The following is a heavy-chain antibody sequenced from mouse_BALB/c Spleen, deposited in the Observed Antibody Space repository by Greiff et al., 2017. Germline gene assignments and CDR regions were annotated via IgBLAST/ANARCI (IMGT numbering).Heavy chain of an antibody. CDR2: IWGGGST. Sequence: QVQLKQSGPGLVAPSQSLSITCTVSGFSLSRYSVHWVRQPPGKGLEWLGMIWGGGSTDYNSALKSRLSISKDNSKSQVFLKMNSLQTDDTAMYYCARNGVYYYGSSLYYYAMDYWGQGTSVTVSS. V-gene: IGHV2-6-4*01. CDR1: GFSLSRYS. D-gene: IGHD1-1*01. J-gene: IGHJ4*01. CDR3: ARNGVYYYGSSLYYYAMDY.